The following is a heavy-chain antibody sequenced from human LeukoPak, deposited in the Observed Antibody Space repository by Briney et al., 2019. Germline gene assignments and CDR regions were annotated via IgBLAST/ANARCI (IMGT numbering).Heavy chain of an antibody. Sequence: SETLSLTCAVYGGSFSGYYWRWIRQPPGKGLEWIGEINHSGSTNYNPSLKSRVTISVDTSKNQFSLKLSSVTAADTAVYYCARGPVPAAFNWFDPWGQGTLVTVSS. J-gene: IGHJ5*02. D-gene: IGHD2-2*01. CDR3: ARGPVPAAFNWFDP. CDR2: INHSGST. CDR1: GGSFSGYY. V-gene: IGHV4-34*01.